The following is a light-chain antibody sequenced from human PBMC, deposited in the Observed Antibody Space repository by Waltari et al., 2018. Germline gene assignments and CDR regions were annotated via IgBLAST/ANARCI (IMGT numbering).Light chain of an antibody. Sequence: EIVLTQSPATLSLSPGEGATLSCRASQSLTSYLAWYQQKPGQAPRHLIYDTSNRATGNPGRFSGSGSGTDFTLIISSLEPEDFGVYYCQQRSTFGQGTKLEIK. CDR2: DTS. CDR1: QSLTSY. J-gene: IGKJ2*01. V-gene: IGKV3-11*01. CDR3: QQRST.